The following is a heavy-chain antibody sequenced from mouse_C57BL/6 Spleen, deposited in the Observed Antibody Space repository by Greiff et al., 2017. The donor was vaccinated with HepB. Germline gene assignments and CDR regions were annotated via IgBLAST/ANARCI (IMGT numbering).Heavy chain of an antibody. CDR1: GYAFSSSW. CDR2: IYPGDGDT. V-gene: IGHV1-82*01. CDR3: AKIGGYGRLYFDY. J-gene: IGHJ2*01. D-gene: IGHD1-1*01. Sequence: QVQLQQSGPELVKPGASVKISCKASGYAFSSSWMNWVKQRPGKGLEWIGRIYPGDGDTNYNGKFKGKATLTADKSSSTAYMQLSSLTSEDSAVYYCAKIGGYGRLYFDYWGQGTTLTVSS.